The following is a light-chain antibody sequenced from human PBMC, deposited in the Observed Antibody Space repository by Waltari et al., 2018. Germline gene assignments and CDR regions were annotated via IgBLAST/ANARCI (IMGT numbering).Light chain of an antibody. Sequence: EIVLTQSPGTLSLSPGERATLSCRASQSVSRSYLAWYQQKLGQAPRLLIYGASSRATGIPDRFSGSGSGTDFTLTISRLEPEDFAVYYCQQYGSSPPYTFGQGTKLEIK. J-gene: IGKJ2*01. V-gene: IGKV3-20*01. CDR1: QSVSRSY. CDR3: QQYGSSPPYT. CDR2: GAS.